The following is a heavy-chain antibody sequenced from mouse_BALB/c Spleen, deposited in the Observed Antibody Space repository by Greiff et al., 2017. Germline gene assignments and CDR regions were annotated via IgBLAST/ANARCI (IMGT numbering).Heavy chain of an antibody. J-gene: IGHJ4*01. D-gene: IGHD2-4*01. CDR3: ARGDYAGAMDY. Sequence: VQLQQSGAELVKPGASVKLSCTASGFNIKDTYMHWVKQRPEQGLEWIGRIDPANGNTKYDPKFQGKATITADTSSNTAYLQLSSLTSEDTAVYYCARGDYAGAMDYWGQGTSVTVSS. V-gene: IGHV14-3*02. CDR2: IDPANGNT. CDR1: GFNIKDTY.